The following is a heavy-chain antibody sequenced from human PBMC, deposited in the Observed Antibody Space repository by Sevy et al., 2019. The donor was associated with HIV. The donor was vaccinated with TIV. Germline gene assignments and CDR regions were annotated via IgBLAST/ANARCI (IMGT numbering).Heavy chain of an antibody. CDR2: ISYDGSKK. CDR3: AKRPSLFYLLDY. D-gene: IGHD3-3*01. V-gene: IGHV3-30*18. CDR1: GFTFSNYG. Sequence: GGSLRLSCAASGFTFSNYGMHWVRQAPGKGLEWVAVISYDGSKKYYADSVKGRFTISRDNSKNTLYLQMNSLGTEDTAVYYFAKRPSLFYLLDYWGQGTLVTVSS. J-gene: IGHJ4*02.